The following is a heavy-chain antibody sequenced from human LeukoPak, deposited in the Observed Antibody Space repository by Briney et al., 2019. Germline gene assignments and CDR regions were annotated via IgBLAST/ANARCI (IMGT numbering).Heavy chain of an antibody. J-gene: IGHJ4*02. CDR2: IWYDGSNK. Sequence: GGSLRLSCAASGFTFSSYGMHWVRQAPGKGLEWVAVIWYDGSNKYYADSVKGRFTISRDNSKNTLYLQMNSLRAEDTAVHYCARDLQLVRSPFDYWGQGTLVTVSS. V-gene: IGHV3-33*01. D-gene: IGHD6-6*01. CDR3: ARDLQLVRSPFDY. CDR1: GFTFSSYG.